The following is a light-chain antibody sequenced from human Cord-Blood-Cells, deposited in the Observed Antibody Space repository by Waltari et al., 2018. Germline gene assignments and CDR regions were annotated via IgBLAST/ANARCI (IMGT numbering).Light chain of an antibody. J-gene: IGLJ2*01. V-gene: IGLV3-21*03. CDR3: QVWDSSSDHYVV. CDR2: DDS. CDR1: HIGSKS. Sequence: SYVLTQPPSVSVAPGKTARITCGGTHIGSKSVHWYQQKPGQAPVLVVYDDSDRPSGIPERFSGSNSGNTATLTISRVEAGDEADYYCQVWDSSSDHYVVFGGGTKLTVL.